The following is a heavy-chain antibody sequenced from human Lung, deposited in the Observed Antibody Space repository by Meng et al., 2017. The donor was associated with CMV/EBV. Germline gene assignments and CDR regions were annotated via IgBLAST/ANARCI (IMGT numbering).Heavy chain of an antibody. Sequence: SETLSLTCTVSGGSFSSYYWGWISQPPGKGLEWIGFIQYSGSTNYNPSLKSRVTISLDTTKNQFSLKLSSVTAADTAVYDCARSWGYYPEYLQHWGQGTLVTVSS. CDR1: GGSFSSYY. CDR3: ARSWGYYPEYLQH. V-gene: IGHV4-59*01. D-gene: IGHD1-26*01. CDR2: IQYSGST. J-gene: IGHJ1*01.